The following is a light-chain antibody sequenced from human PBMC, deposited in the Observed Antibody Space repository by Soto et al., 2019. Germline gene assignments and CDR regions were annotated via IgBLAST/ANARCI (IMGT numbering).Light chain of an antibody. CDR2: GAS. Sequence: ENVLTQSPVTLSLSLGERATLSCRASQSVSGYLAWYQQIPGQAPRLLIYGASSRATGIPDRFSGSGSGTDFTLTISRLEPEDFAVYYCQQYVSSPFTFGPGTKVDIK. V-gene: IGKV3-20*01. J-gene: IGKJ3*01. CDR3: QQYVSSPFT. CDR1: QSVSGY.